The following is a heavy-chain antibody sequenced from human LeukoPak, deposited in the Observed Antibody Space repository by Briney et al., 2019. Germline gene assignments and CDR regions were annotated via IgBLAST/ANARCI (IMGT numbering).Heavy chain of an antibody. Sequence: PGGSLRLSCAASGFTFSSYSMNWVRQAPGKGLEWVSYISSSSNTIYYADSVKGRFTISRDNAKNSLYLQMNSLRDEDTALYFCARDVLPDYGALLPLDYVGQGTLVTVSS. V-gene: IGHV3-48*02. CDR3: ARDVLPDYGALLPLDY. D-gene: IGHD4-17*01. J-gene: IGHJ4*02. CDR1: GFTFSSYS. CDR2: ISSSSNTI.